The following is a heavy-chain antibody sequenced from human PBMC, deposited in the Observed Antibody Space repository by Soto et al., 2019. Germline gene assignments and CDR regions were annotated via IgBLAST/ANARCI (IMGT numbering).Heavy chain of an antibody. D-gene: IGHD6-6*01. CDR1: GFTVSSNY. Sequence: EVQLVESGGGLVQPGGSLRLSCAASGFTVSSNYMSWVRQAPGKGLEWVSVIYSGGSTYYADSVKGRFTNSRHNSKNTLYLQMNSLKAEDTAVDYCARDSSSEMDVWGKGTTVTVSS. V-gene: IGHV3-53*04. CDR2: IYSGGST. CDR3: ARDSSSEMDV. J-gene: IGHJ6*04.